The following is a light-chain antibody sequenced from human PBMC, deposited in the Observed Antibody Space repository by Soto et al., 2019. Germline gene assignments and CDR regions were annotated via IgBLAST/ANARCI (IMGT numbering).Light chain of an antibody. Sequence: EIVLTQSPGTLSLSPGERATLLCRASRSLGTYSLTWYQQKPGQAPRVLISGTSSRATGIPDRFSGSGSGTDFTLTISRVEPEDFAVYYCQHYGYSLFIFGPGTKVEFK. J-gene: IGKJ3*01. CDR1: RSLGTYS. V-gene: IGKV3-20*01. CDR3: QHYGYSLFI. CDR2: GTS.